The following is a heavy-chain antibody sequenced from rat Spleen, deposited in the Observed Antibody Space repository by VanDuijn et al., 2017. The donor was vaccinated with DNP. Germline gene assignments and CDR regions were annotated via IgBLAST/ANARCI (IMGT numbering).Heavy chain of an antibody. J-gene: IGHJ2*01. V-gene: IGHV3-1*01. CDR2: INYSGYT. CDR1: GFSITNNY. D-gene: IGHD1-9*01. CDR3: ATGHTDY. Sequence: EVQLQESGPGLVNPSQSLSLTCSVAGFSITNNYWAWIRKFPGNKMEWMGYINYSGYTDYNPSLRSRISITRDTSKNQFFLHLRSITPEDTATYYCATGHTDYWGQGVMVTVSS.